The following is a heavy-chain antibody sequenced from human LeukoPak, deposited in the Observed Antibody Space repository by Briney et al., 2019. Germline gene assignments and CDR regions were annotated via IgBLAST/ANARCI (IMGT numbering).Heavy chain of an antibody. CDR1: GGSFSGYY. CDR3: ARDPYVWGSYRYRFDY. Sequence: SETLSLTCAVYGGSFSGYYWSWIRQPPGKGLEWIGEINHSGSTNYNPSLKSRVTISVDRSKNQFSLKLSSVTAADTAVYYCARDPYVWGSYRYRFDYWGQGTLVTVSS. CDR2: INHSGST. V-gene: IGHV4-34*01. J-gene: IGHJ4*02. D-gene: IGHD3-16*02.